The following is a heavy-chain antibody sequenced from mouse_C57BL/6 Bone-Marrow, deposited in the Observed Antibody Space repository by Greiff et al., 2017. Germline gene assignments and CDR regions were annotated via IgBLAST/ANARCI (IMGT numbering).Heavy chain of an antibody. CDR2: IHPGSGNI. V-gene: IGHV1-66*01. Sequence: QVQLKESGPELVKPGASVKISCKASGYSFTSYYIHWVQQRPGQGLEWIGWIHPGSGNIKYNEKFKGKATLTADTSSSTAYMQLSSLTSADSAVYDCGGWGAESWLAYWGQGTLVTVSA. J-gene: IGHJ3*01. CDR1: GYSFTSYY. CDR3: GGWGAESWLAY.